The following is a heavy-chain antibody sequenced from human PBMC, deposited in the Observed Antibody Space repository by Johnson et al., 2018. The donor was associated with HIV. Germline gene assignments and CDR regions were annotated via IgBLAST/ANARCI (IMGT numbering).Heavy chain of an antibody. Sequence: VQLVESGGGLVQPGGSLRLSCAASGFTFSSYAMSWVRQAPGKGLEWVSAISGSGGSTYYADSVTGRFTISRDNSKTTLYLQMNSLRADDTAVYYCARSRNYACDIWGQGTMVTVSS. CDR1: GFTFSSYA. J-gene: IGHJ3*02. D-gene: IGHD1-1*01. V-gene: IGHV3-23*04. CDR3: ARSRNYACDI. CDR2: ISGSGGST.